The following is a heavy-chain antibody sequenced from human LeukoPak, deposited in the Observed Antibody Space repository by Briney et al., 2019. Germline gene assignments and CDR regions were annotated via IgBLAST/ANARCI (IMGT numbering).Heavy chain of an antibody. V-gene: IGHV1-46*01. Sequence: ASVKVSCKASGYTFTSYYMHWVRQAPGQGLEWMGIINPSGGSTSYAQKFQGRVTMTRDTSTSTVYMELSSLRSEDTAVYYCARGGPLTTVTTNYYYGMDVWGQGTTVTVSS. CDR3: ARGGPLTTVTTNYYYGMDV. CDR1: GYTFTSYY. CDR2: INPSGGST. J-gene: IGHJ6*02. D-gene: IGHD4-17*01.